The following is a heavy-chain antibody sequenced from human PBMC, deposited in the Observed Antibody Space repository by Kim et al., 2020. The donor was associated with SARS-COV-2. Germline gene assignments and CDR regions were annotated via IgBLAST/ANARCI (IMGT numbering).Heavy chain of an antibody. D-gene: IGHD3-10*01. CDR2: IYYSGGGT. J-gene: IGHJ4*01. CDR1: GVSVDSTSHY. V-gene: IGHV4-39*07. Sequence: SETLSLTCSVSGVSVDSTSHYWGWIRQPPGKGLEWIGSIYYSGGGTYYNPSLKSRASISIDTAWNQFSLRLTSMTAADTALYDCVRLQGVARSSIYYFD. CDR3: VRLQGVARSSIYYFD.